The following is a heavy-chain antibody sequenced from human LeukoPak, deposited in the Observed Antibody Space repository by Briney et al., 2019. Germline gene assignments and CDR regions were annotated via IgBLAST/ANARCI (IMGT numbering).Heavy chain of an antibody. CDR1: GGSISSYY. CDR2: INSGGST. V-gene: IGHV4-4*07. D-gene: IGHD1-14*01. Sequence: SETLSLTCSISGGSISSYYWSWIRQSPGKGLEWIGRINSGGSTNYNPSLKSRVTISVDKSKNQLSLSLNSVTAADTAVYYCAGCISFDSAKYCLDMWGQGTMVTVSS. CDR3: AGCISFDSAKYCLDM. J-gene: IGHJ3*02.